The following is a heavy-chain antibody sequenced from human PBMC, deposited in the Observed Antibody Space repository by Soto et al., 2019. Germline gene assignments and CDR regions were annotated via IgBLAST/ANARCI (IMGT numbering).Heavy chain of an antibody. CDR2: MFYSGST. J-gene: IGHJ3*02. V-gene: IGHV4-59*01. CDR1: GGSTTDYS. CDR3: AVTPRYCSGGSCYPAHALDI. Sequence: QVQLQESGPGLVKPSETLSVTCTVSGGSTTDYSWSWIRQPPGKGLEWVGYMFYSGSTEYNPSLKSRVTISVDTSKNQFSLDLNSVTAADTAVYYCAVTPRYCSGGSCYPAHALDIWGHGRMVTVSS. D-gene: IGHD2-15*01.